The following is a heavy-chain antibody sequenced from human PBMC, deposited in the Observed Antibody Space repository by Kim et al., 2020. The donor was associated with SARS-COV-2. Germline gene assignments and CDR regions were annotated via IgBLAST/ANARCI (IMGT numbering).Heavy chain of an antibody. V-gene: IGHV3-30*01. D-gene: IGHD7-27*01. CDR2: RKQ. Sequence: RKQNTADSVKRRFTISRDNSKNTVYLQMNSRRAEDTAVYYCARDGGNWVGVWGQGTLVTVSS. CDR3: ARDGGNWVGV. J-gene: IGHJ4*02.